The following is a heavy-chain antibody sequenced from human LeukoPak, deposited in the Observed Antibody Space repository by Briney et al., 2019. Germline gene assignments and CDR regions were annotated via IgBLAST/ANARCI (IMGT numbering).Heavy chain of an antibody. CDR2: IYYSGST. CDR3: ARDLGTFKLLGGWFDP. Sequence: SETLSLTCTVSGGSISSHYWSWIRQPPGKGLEWIGYIYYSGSTNYNPFLKSRVTISVDTSKNQFSLKLSSVTAADTAVYYCARDLGTFKLLGGWFDPWGQGTLVTVSS. CDR1: GGSISSHY. D-gene: IGHD2-15*01. J-gene: IGHJ5*02. V-gene: IGHV4-59*11.